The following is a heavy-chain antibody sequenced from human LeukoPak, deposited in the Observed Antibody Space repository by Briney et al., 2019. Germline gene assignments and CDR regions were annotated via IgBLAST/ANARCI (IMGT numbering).Heavy chain of an antibody. CDR3: ARGWDTGYGYYGMDV. J-gene: IGHJ6*02. CDR2: IYDSGTT. CDR1: GGSISGYY. D-gene: IGHD5-18*01. V-gene: IGHV4-59*01. Sequence: SETLSLTCTVSGGSISGYYLSWIRQSPGKGLEWIGYIYDSGTTNYNPSLKSRVLVSVDTSKTQVSLKVRSVTAADTAVYYCARGWDTGYGYYGMDVWGQGTTVTVSS.